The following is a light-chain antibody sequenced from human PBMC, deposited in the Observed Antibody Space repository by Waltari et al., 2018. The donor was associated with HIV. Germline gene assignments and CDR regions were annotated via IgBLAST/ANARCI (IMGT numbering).Light chain of an antibody. V-gene: IGLV3-25*03. CDR2: KNT. Sequence: SSELTQPPSVSVSPGQTARITCSGDASPKPYTHWFQQKPGQAAGVVIHKNTGRPSEIPERFSASRSGKTVTLTITGVQTDDEADYYCLSADRSGTYVFGPGTTVTVL. J-gene: IGLJ1*01. CDR1: ASPKPY. CDR3: LSADRSGTYV.